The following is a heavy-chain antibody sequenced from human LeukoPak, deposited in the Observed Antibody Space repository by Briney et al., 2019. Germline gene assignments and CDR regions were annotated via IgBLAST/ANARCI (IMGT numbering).Heavy chain of an antibody. CDR1: GFTFSSYG. CDR3: AKDYRYSYGSGSYLSYLFDY. J-gene: IGHJ4*02. D-gene: IGHD3-10*01. V-gene: IGHV3-30*18. Sequence: PGGSLRLSCAASGFTFSSYGMHWVRQAPGKGLEWVAVISYDGSNKYYADSVKGRFTISRDNSKNTLYLQMNSLRAEDTAVYYCAKDYRYSYGSGSYLSYLFDYWGQGTLVTVSS. CDR2: ISYDGSNK.